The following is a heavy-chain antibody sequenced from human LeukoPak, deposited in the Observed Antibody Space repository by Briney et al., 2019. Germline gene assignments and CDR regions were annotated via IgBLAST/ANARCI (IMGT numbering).Heavy chain of an antibody. V-gene: IGHV4-34*01. D-gene: IGHD2-2*01. J-gene: IGHJ5*02. Sequence: SETLSLTCAVYGGSFSGYYWSWIRQPPGKGLEWIGEINHSGSTNYNPSLKSRVTISVDTSKNQFSLKLSSVTAADTAVYYCARAHHKYQLRLGWFDPWGQGTLVTVSS. CDR1: GGSFSGYY. CDR3: ARAHHKYQLRLGWFDP. CDR2: INHSGST.